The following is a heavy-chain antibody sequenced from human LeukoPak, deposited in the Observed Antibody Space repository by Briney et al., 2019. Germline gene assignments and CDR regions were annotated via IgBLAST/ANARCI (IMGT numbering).Heavy chain of an antibody. V-gene: IGHV1-2*02. J-gene: IGHJ4*02. D-gene: IGHD6-13*01. CDR2: INPNSGGT. CDR1: GYTFTGYY. Sequence: EASVKVSCKASGYTFTGYYMHWVRQAPGQGLEWMGWINPNSGGTNYAQKFQGRVTMTRDMSTSTVYMELSSLRSEDTAVYYCARTRDSSSWYGGYFDYWGQGTLVTVSS. CDR3: ARTRDSSSWYGGYFDY.